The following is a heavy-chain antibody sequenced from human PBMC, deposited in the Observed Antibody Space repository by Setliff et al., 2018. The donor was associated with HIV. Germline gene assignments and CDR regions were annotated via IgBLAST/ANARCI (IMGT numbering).Heavy chain of an antibody. CDR1: GFRVTDTY. Sequence: GESLKISCEASGFRVTDTYMAWARQAPGEGLEWVTLIYKAGKTYYADFVKGRFTIARDDTKNTVSLQMTNLEPGDTAMYYCAKGGYGGAYYVAGYWGQGTKVTVSS. J-gene: IGHJ4*02. D-gene: IGHD5-18*01. V-gene: IGHV3-53*01. CDR3: AKGGYGGAYYVAGY. CDR2: IYKAGKT.